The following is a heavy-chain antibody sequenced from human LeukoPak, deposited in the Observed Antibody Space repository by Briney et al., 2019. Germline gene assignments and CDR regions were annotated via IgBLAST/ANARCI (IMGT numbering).Heavy chain of an antibody. D-gene: IGHD1-26*01. CDR2: ISGGGGST. Sequence: PGGSLRLSCAASGFTFSSYAMSWVRQAPGKGLEWVSAISGGGGSTYYADSVKGRFTISRDNAKSSLYLQMNSLRAEDTAVYYCARSGNYWDYWGQGTLVTVSS. CDR3: ARSGNYWDY. J-gene: IGHJ4*02. V-gene: IGHV3-23*01. CDR1: GFTFSSYA.